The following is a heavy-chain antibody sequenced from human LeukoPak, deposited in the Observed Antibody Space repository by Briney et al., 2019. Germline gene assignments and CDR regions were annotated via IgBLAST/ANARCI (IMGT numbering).Heavy chain of an antibody. Sequence: ASVKVSCKASGYTFTSYDINSVRQATGQGIEWMGWMNPNSGNTGYAQKFQGRVTMTRNTSISTAYMELSSLRSEDTAVYYCARGASGWYSNGMDVWGQGTTVTVSS. CDR1: GYTFTSYD. D-gene: IGHD6-19*01. J-gene: IGHJ6*02. V-gene: IGHV1-8*01. CDR3: ARGASGWYSNGMDV. CDR2: MNPNSGNT.